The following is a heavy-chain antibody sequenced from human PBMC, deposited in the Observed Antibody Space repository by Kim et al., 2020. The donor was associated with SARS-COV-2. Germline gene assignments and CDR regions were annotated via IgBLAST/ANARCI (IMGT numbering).Heavy chain of an antibody. D-gene: IGHD7-27*01. V-gene: IGHV4-59*13. CDR3: AAGDRGYYYYGMDV. Sequence: SETLSLTCTVSGGSISSYYWSWIRQPPGKGLEWIGYIYYSGSTNYNPSLKSRVTISVDTSKNQFSLKLSSVTAADTAVYYCAAGDRGYYYYGMDVWGQGTTVTVSS. J-gene: IGHJ6*02. CDR2: IYYSGST. CDR1: GGSISSYY.